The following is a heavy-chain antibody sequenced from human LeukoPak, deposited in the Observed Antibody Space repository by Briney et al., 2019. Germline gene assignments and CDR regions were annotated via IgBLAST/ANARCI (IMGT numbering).Heavy chain of an antibody. D-gene: IGHD1-26*01. Sequence: GGSLRLSCAASGFTFSSYSMNWVRQAPGKGLEWVSSISSSSSYIYYADSVKGRFTISRDNAKNSLYLQMNSLRAEDTAVYYCANFWESIIAPTTSDYWGQGTLVTVSS. V-gene: IGHV3-21*01. CDR1: GFTFSSYS. CDR2: ISSSSSYI. J-gene: IGHJ4*02. CDR3: ANFWESIIAPTTSDY.